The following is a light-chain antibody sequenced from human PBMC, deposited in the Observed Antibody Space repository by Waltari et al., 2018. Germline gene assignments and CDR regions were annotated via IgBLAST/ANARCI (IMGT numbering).Light chain of an antibody. CDR2: DVA. Sequence: QSALTQPASVSGSPGQSISISCTGTSSDVGGYNFVSWYQQHPGKAPQLMIYDVANRPSGVSNRFSGSKSGNTASLTISGLQAEDEADYYCSSYTSSSTRVFGTGTKVTFL. CDR3: SSYTSSSTRV. V-gene: IGLV2-14*03. CDR1: SSDVGGYNF. J-gene: IGLJ1*01.